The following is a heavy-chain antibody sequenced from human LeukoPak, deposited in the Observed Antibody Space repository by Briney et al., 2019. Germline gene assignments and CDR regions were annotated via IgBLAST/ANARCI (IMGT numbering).Heavy chain of an antibody. CDR3: AKSPGGLPPQTHHESNYYYYGMDV. CDR2: ISGSGGST. J-gene: IGHJ6*02. Sequence: GGSLRLSCAASGFTFSSYAMSWVRQAPGKGLEWVSAISGSGGSTYYADSVKGRFTISRDNSKNTLYLQMNSLRAEDTAVYYCAKSPGGLPPQTHHESNYYYYGMDVWGQGTTVTV. D-gene: IGHD5-18*01. CDR1: GFTFSSYA. V-gene: IGHV3-23*01.